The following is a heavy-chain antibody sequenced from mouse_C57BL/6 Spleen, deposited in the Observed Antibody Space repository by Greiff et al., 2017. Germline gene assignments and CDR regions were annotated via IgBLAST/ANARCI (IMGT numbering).Heavy chain of an antibody. J-gene: IGHJ3*01. D-gene: IGHD2-13*01. CDR1: GYTFTSYW. CDR2: IHPNSGGT. Sequence: QVQLQQPGAELVKPGASVKLSCKASGYTFTSYWMHWVKQRPGQGLEWIGMIHPNSGGTNYNEKFKSKATLTVAKSSSTAYMQLSSLTSEDSAVYYWARSGDLTAFAYWGQGTLVTVSA. CDR3: ARSGDLTAFAY. V-gene: IGHV1-64*01.